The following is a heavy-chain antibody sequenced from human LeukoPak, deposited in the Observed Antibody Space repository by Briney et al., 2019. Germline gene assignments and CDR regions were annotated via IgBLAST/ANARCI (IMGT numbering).Heavy chain of an antibody. CDR3: STFAS. CDR1: GFTFNDAW. CDR2: IIRNGGAA. J-gene: IGHJ4*02. V-gene: IGHV3-15*01. Sequence: PAVSVTLSCAAYGFTFNDAWLTWVPQAPGKGLEWVVRIIRNGGAADYAPHVKGRFTISRDDSINALYLQMSSLRTEDTAVYFCSTFASWGQGTLVSVSS.